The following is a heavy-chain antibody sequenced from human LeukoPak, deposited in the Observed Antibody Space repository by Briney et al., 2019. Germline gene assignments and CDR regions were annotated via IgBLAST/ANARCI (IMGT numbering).Heavy chain of an antibody. J-gene: IGHJ4*02. D-gene: IGHD5-12*01. Sequence: GGSLRLSCAASGFTFSSYAMSWVRQAPGKGLEWVSAIIGSGGSTYYADSVKGRFTISRDNSKNTLYLQMNSLRAEDTAVYYCAKDPPSDIVATIAGNPHDYWGQGTLVTVSS. CDR2: IIGSGGST. CDR3: AKDPPSDIVATIAGNPHDY. V-gene: IGHV3-23*01. CDR1: GFTFSSYA.